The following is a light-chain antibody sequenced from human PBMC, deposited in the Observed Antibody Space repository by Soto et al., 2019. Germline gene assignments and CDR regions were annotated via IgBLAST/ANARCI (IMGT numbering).Light chain of an antibody. CDR1: QSLSSSY. CDR2: GTS. Sequence: EIVLTQSPGTLSLSPGDRATLSCRASQSLSSSYLAWYQQKPGQAPRLLIYGTSIRATGIPDRFSGSGSGTEFTLTISGLQSEDFAVYYCQQYNNWPPGTFGQGTRLEIK. CDR3: QQYNNWPPGT. J-gene: IGKJ5*01. V-gene: IGKV3-20*01.